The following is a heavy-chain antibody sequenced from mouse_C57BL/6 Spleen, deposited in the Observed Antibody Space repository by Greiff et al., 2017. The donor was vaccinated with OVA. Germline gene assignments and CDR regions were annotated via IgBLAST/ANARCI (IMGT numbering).Heavy chain of an antibody. CDR2: ISYSGST. V-gene: IGHV3-1*01. D-gene: IGHD3-2*02. J-gene: IGHJ3*01. Sequence: EVQVVESGPGMVKPSQSLSLTCTVTGYSITSGYDWHWIRHFPGNKLEWMGYISYSGSTNYNPSLKSRISITHDTSKNHFFLKLNSVTTEDTATYYCASWRDSSGSFAYWGQGTLVTVSA. CDR3: ASWRDSSGSFAY. CDR1: GYSITSGYD.